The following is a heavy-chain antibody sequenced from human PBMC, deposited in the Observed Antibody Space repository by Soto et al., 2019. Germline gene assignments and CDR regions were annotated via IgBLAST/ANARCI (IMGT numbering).Heavy chain of an antibody. J-gene: IGHJ3*02. Sequence: QVQLVQSGAEVKKPGASVKVSCKASGYTFTGFYMHWVRQAPGQGLEWMGWINPNSGDTEYAQNFQGWVTMTRDTSISTAYMELSRLKSDDTAVYYCAGIHYYDSSGRLGAYDGSGRLGAFDIWGQGIAVTVSS. D-gene: IGHD3-22*01. CDR3: AGIHYYDSSGRLGAYDGSGRLGAFDI. V-gene: IGHV1-2*04. CDR2: INPNSGDT. CDR1: GYTFTGFY.